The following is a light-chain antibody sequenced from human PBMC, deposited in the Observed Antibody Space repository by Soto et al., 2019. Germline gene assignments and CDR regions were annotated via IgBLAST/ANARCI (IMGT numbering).Light chain of an antibody. CDR1: QSISSW. Sequence: DIQMTQSRSTLSASVGDRVTITCRASQSISSWLAWYQQKPGKAPKLLIYKASSLGSGVPSRFSGSGSGTEFTLTISSLQPDDFATYYCQQYNSYSQTFGQGTKV. CDR2: KAS. J-gene: IGKJ1*01. CDR3: QQYNSYSQT. V-gene: IGKV1-5*03.